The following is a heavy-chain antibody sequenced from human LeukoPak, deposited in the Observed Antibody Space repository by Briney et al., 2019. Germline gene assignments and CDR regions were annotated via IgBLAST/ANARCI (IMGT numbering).Heavy chain of an antibody. CDR1: GYTFTSYD. CDR2: MNPNSGNT. Sequence: ASVKASCKASGYTFTSYDINWVRQATGQGLEWMGWMNPNSGNTGYAQKFQGRVTITRDTSISTAYMELSSLRSEDTAVYYCARGQGRREPGFDYWGQGTLVTVSS. V-gene: IGHV1-8*03. CDR3: ARGQGRREPGFDY. J-gene: IGHJ4*02. D-gene: IGHD1-1*01.